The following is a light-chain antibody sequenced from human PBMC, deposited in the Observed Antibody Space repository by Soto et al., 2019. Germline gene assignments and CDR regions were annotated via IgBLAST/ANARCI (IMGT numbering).Light chain of an antibody. Sequence: DMQLTPSPSTLSASVGDRVTLTCRASQTITRWMAWYQQKPGKAPKLLIYDASTLESGVPSRFSGSRSGTDFTLTISGLEPEDFAVYYCQHFGNSLWTFGQGTKVDIK. V-gene: IGKV1-5*01. CDR2: DAS. CDR3: QHFGNSLWT. CDR1: QTITRW. J-gene: IGKJ1*01.